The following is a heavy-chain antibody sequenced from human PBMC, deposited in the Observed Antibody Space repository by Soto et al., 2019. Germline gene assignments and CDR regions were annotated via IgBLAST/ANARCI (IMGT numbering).Heavy chain of an antibody. Sequence: ASVKVSCKASGYTFTSYAMHWVRQAPGQRLEWMGWISAYNGNTNYAQKLQGRVTMTTDTSTSTAYMELRSLRSDDTAVYYCARKGSGYSDYYYYYGMDVWGQGTTVTVSS. CDR1: GYTFTSYA. D-gene: IGHD3-3*01. CDR2: ISAYNGNT. CDR3: ARKGSGYSDYYYYYGMDV. J-gene: IGHJ6*02. V-gene: IGHV1-18*01.